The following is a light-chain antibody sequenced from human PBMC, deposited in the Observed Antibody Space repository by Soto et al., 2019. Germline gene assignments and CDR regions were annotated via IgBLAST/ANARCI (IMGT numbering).Light chain of an antibody. CDR2: DVT. J-gene: IGLJ1*01. CDR1: SGDVGGYNY. V-gene: IGLV2-14*01. CDR3: SSYTSSATYV. Sequence: QSALTQPASVSGSPGQSITISCTGTSGDVGGYNYVSWYQQHPGKAPKLMVYDVTNRPSGASTRFSGSKSGNTASLTISGLQAEDEADYYCSSYTSSATYVFGTGTKVTVL.